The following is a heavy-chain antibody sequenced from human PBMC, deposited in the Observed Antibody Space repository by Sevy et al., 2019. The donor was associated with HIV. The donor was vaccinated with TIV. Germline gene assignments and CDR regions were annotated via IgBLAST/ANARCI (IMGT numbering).Heavy chain of an antibody. CDR3: ARVGFNWNDVDY. CDR1: GGSMNIYY. V-gene: IGHV4-59*01. CDR2: IYYSGST. D-gene: IGHD1-20*01. J-gene: IGHJ4*02. Sequence: SETLSITCSVSGGSMNIYYWSWIRQPPGKGLEWIGFIYYSGSTNYNPSLKSRVTTSVDTSKNQFSLKLSSVTAADTAVYYCARVGFNWNDVDYWGQGTLVTVSS.